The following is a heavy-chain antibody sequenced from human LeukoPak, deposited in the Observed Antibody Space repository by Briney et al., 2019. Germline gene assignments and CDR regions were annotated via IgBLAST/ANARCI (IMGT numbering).Heavy chain of an antibody. CDR2: ISADGGST. CDR3: AKGVSGDYGGCLEY. D-gene: IGHD4-17*01. CDR1: GFTFTTYA. Sequence: AGGSLRLSCAASGFTFTTYAMTWVRQAPGKGLEWFSAISADGGSTYYADSVMGRFTISRDNSKNTLYLQMNSLRAEDTAVYYCAKGVSGDYGGCLEYWGQGTLVTVSS. J-gene: IGHJ4*02. V-gene: IGHV3-23*01.